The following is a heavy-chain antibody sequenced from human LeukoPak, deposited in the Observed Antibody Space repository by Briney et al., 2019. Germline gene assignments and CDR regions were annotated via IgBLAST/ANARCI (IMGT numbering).Heavy chain of an antibody. Sequence: GGSLRLSCAASGFTFISYWMHWLRQAPGKGLVWVSRIKGDGNTNYADSVKGRFTISRDNAKNTVSLQMNSLRAEDTGVYFCARDPSELGGYYPEYFRHWGQGTLVTVSS. D-gene: IGHD3-22*01. V-gene: IGHV3-74*01. CDR1: GFTFISYW. CDR3: ARDPSELGGYYPEYFRH. J-gene: IGHJ1*01. CDR2: IKGDGNT.